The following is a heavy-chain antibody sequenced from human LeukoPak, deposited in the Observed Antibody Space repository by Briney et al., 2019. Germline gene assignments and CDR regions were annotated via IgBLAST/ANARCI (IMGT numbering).Heavy chain of an antibody. CDR3: AAAGGGATMDY. CDR1: GFTFTSSA. J-gene: IGHJ4*02. D-gene: IGHD1-26*01. V-gene: IGHV1-58*01. Sequence: ASVKVSCKASGFTFTSSAVQWVRQARGQRLEWIGWIVVGSGNTNYAQKLQERVTITRDMSTSTAYMELSSLRFEDTAVYYCAAAGGGATMDYWGQGTLVTVSS. CDR2: IVVGSGNT.